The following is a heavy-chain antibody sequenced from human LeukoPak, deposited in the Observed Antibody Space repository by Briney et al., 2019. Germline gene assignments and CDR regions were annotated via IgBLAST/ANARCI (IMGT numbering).Heavy chain of an antibody. CDR2: ISYDGSNK. Sequence: GGSLRLSCAASGFTFSSYAMHWVRQAPGKGLGWVAVISYDGSNKYYADSVKGRFTISRDNSKNTLYLQMNSLRADDTAVYYCAKRGIAAAASFDYWGQGTLVTVSS. CDR1: GFTFSSYA. V-gene: IGHV3-30-3*02. J-gene: IGHJ4*02. CDR3: AKRGIAAAASFDY. D-gene: IGHD6-13*01.